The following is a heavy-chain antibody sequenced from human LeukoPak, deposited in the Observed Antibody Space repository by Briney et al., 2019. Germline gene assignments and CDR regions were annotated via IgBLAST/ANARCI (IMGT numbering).Heavy chain of an antibody. V-gene: IGHV3-66*01. J-gene: IGHJ4*02. Sequence: GGSLRLSCAASGFTVSSNYMSWVRQAPGKGLEWVSVIYSGGSTYYADSVKGRFTISRDNSKNTLYLQMNSQRAEDTALYYCARGASYGSGSFFDYWGQGTLVTVSS. D-gene: IGHD3-10*01. CDR3: ARGASYGSGSFFDY. CDR2: IYSGGST. CDR1: GFTVSSNY.